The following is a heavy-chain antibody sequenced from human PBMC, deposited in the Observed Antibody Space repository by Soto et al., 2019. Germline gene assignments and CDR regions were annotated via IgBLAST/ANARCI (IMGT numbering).Heavy chain of an antibody. CDR3: ARRGPGTYFDY. CDR1: GFTFSSYA. CDR2: ISGSGGST. Sequence: EVRLLDSGGGLVQPGGSLRLSCAASGFTFSSYAMNWVRQAPGKGLEWVSVISGSGGSTYYADSVKGRFTISRDNSKNTLYLQMNSLRAEDTAVYYCARRGPGTYFDYWGQGTLVTVSS. J-gene: IGHJ4*02. V-gene: IGHV3-23*01. D-gene: IGHD6-13*01.